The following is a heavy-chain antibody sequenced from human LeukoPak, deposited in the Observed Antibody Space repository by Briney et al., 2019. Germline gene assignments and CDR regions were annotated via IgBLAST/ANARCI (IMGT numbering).Heavy chain of an antibody. CDR2: IKQDGSEK. V-gene: IGHV3-7*01. CDR1: GLTFNNYW. D-gene: IGHD3-22*01. CDR3: ARGKYDSSGYPLLGFDY. J-gene: IGHJ4*02. Sequence: GGSLRLSCAASGLTFNNYWMNWVRQAPGKGLEWVANIKQDGSEKKYVDSGRGRFTISRDNAKKSLYLQMNSLRAEDTAVYYCARGKYDSSGYPLLGFDYWGQGTLVTVSS.